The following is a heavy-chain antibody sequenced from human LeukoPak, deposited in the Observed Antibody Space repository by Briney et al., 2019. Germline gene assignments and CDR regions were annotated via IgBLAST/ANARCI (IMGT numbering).Heavy chain of an antibody. CDR1: GGSFSGYY. D-gene: IGHD1-14*01. J-gene: IGHJ6*03. Sequence: SETLSLTCAVYGGSFSGYYWSWIRQPPGKGLEWIGEINHSGSTNYNPSLKSRVTISVDTSKSQFSLKLSSVTAADTAVYYCARGPTTPGYYYYYYMDVWGKGTTVTVSS. V-gene: IGHV4-34*01. CDR3: ARGPTTPGYYYYYYMDV. CDR2: INHSGST.